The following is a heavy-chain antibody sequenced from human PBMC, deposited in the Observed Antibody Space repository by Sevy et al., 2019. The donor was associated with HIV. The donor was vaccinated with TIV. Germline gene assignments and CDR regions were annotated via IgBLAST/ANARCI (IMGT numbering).Heavy chain of an antibody. CDR2: FDPEDGER. CDR1: GHTLTDLS. V-gene: IGHV1-24*01. CDR3: SATREYYSDSYGYFDY. J-gene: IGHJ4*02. D-gene: IGHD3-22*01. Sequence: ASVKVSCKASGHTLTDLSMHWVRQAPGKGFEWIGRFDPEDGERIYAEKFQGRVTMTEDTSTDTAYMELSSLRSEDTALYYCSATREYYSDSYGYFDYWGQGPLVTVSS.